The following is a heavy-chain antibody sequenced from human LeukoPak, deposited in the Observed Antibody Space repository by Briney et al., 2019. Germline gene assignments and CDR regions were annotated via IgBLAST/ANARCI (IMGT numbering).Heavy chain of an antibody. CDR3: ARYYSSTWYLIDY. D-gene: IGHD6-13*01. V-gene: IGHV3-21*01. Sequence: PGGSLRLSCAASGFTFSSYSMNWVRQAPGKGLEWVSSISSSGSYIYYADSVKGRFTISRDNARNSLYLQMNSLRAEDTAVYYCARYYSSTWYLIDYWGQGTLVTVSS. J-gene: IGHJ4*02. CDR1: GFTFSSYS. CDR2: ISSSGSYI.